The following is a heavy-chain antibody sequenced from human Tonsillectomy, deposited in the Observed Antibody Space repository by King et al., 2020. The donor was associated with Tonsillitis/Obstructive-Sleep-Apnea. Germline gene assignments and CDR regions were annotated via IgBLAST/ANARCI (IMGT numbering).Heavy chain of an antibody. CDR3: ARDYPIVVVPAAIPSFFDY. CDR2: INHSGST. Sequence: VQLQQWGAGLLKPSETLSLTCAVYGGSFSGYYWSWIRQPPGKGLEWIGEINHSGSTNYNPPLKSRVTISIDTSKNQFSLKLTSVTAADTAVYYCARDYPIVVVPAAIPSFFDYWGQGTLVTVSS. J-gene: IGHJ4*02. CDR1: GGSFSGYY. D-gene: IGHD2-2*01. V-gene: IGHV4-34*01.